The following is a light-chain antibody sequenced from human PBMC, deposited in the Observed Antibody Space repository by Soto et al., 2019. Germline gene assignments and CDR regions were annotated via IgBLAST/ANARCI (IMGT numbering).Light chain of an antibody. CDR1: SSNFGAGYD. V-gene: IGLV1-44*01. Sequence: QSVLTQPPSVSGAPGQRVTISCTGSSSNFGAGYDVLWYQQLPGTAPKLLIYSNNQRPSGVPDRFSGSKSGTSASLAISGLQSEDEADYYCVAWDDSLNGYYVFGTGTKVTVL. CDR3: VAWDDSLNGYYV. CDR2: SNN. J-gene: IGLJ1*01.